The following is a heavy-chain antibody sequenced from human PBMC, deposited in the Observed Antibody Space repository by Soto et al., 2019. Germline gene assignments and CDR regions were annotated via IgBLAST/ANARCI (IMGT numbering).Heavy chain of an antibody. CDR3: ARVQELPSSTVTIVYYYYYYMDV. Sequence: ASVKVSCKASGYTFTSYAMHWVRQAPGQRLEWMGWINAGNGNTKYSQKFQGRVTITRDTSASTAYMELSSLRSEDTAVYHCARVQELPSSTVTIVYYYYYYMDVWGKGTTVTVSS. CDR1: GYTFTSYA. CDR2: INAGNGNT. V-gene: IGHV1-3*01. J-gene: IGHJ6*03. D-gene: IGHD4-4*01.